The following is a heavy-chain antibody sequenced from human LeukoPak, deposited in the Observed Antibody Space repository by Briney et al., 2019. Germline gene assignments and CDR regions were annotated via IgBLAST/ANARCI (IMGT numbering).Heavy chain of an antibody. V-gene: IGHV4-59*08. CDR2: IYYSGST. D-gene: IGHD2/OR15-2a*01. Sequence: SETLSFTCTVSGGSISSYYWSWIRQPPGKGLEWIGYIYYSGSTNYNPSLKSRVTISVDTSKNQFSLKLSSVTAADTAVYYCARPNMGKDSWFDPWGQGTLVTVSS. CDR1: GGSISSYY. CDR3: ARPNMGKDSWFDP. J-gene: IGHJ5*02.